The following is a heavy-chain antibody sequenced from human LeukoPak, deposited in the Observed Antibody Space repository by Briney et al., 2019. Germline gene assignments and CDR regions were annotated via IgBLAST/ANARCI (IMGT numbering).Heavy chain of an antibody. CDR2: ISYDGSNK. CDR1: GFTFSSYG. Sequence: GGSLRLSCAASGFTFSSYGMHWVRQAPGKGLEWVAVISYDGSNKYYADYLKGRFTISRDNSKNTPYLQMNSLRAEDTAVYYCARAGIWGQGTMVTVSS. J-gene: IGHJ3*02. V-gene: IGHV3-30*03. CDR3: ARAGI.